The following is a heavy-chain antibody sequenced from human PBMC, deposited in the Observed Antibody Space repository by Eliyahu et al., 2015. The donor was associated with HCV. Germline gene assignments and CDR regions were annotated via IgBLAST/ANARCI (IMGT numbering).Heavy chain of an antibody. CDR3: ARQSGYEETFDY. CDR2: VFYRGST. D-gene: IGHD5-12*01. CDR1: GGSVRSDSHN. Sequence: QVQLQESGPGLVRPSETLSLTCTVSGGSVRSDSHNWSWIRQSPGKGLEWIGFVFYRGSTNYNPSLNSRASTSVDTSRNQFFLKLRSVTAADTAVYYCARQSGYEETFDYWGQGTLVTVSS. V-gene: IGHV4-61*01. J-gene: IGHJ4*02.